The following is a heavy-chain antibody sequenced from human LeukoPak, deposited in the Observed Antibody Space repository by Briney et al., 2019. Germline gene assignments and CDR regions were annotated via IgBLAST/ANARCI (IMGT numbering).Heavy chain of an antibody. CDR3: ARHRPGPYDY. V-gene: IGHV4-59*08. Sequence: SETLSLTCSVSDVSISSYYCSWIRQPPGKGHECIGYIYYSGTPNYNPSLKSRVTISVDTSNNRFALKLGSVTAADTALYYCARHRPGPYDYWGQGTLVTVSS. J-gene: IGHJ4*02. CDR1: DVSISSYY. CDR2: IYYSGTP.